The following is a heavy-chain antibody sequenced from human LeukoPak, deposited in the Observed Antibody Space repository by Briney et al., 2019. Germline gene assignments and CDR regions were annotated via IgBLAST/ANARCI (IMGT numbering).Heavy chain of an antibody. D-gene: IGHD2-21*02. J-gene: IGHJ4*02. CDR3: ARDKRGAYCGGDCYSWYY. CDR2: INHSGST. CDR1: GGSFSGYY. V-gene: IGHV4-34*01. Sequence: SETLSLTCAVYGGSFSGYYWSWIRQPPGKGLEWIGEINHSGSTNYNPSLKSRVTISVDTSKNQFSLKLSSVTAADTAVYYCARDKRGAYCGGDCYSWYYWGQGTLVTVSS.